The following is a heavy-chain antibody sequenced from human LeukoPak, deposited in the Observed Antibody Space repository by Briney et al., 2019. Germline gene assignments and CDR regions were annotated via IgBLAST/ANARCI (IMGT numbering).Heavy chain of an antibody. CDR1: GFTFSTYW. Sequence: PGGSLRLSCAASGFTFSTYWMSWVRQAPGKGLEWVANIRQDGSETYYVDSVKGRSAISRDNAKNSLYLQMNSLRAEDTAVYYCTRGRDVVVVWGQGTLVTVSS. CDR3: TRGRDVVVV. CDR2: IRQDGSET. V-gene: IGHV3-7*01. D-gene: IGHD2-15*01. J-gene: IGHJ4*02.